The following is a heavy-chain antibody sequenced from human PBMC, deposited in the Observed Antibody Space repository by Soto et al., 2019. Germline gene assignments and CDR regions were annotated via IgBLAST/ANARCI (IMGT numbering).Heavy chain of an antibody. Sequence: QVQLVQSGAEVKKPGASVKVSCKASGYTFTSYGISWVRQAPGQGLEWMGWISAYNGNTNYAQKLQGRVTMTTDTSTSTAYMELRSMRSDDTAVYYCARDLVVVVAATGGGQVFDYWGQGTLVTVSS. CDR2: ISAYNGNT. D-gene: IGHD2-15*01. CDR1: GYTFTSYG. J-gene: IGHJ4*02. V-gene: IGHV1-18*01. CDR3: ARDLVVVVAATGGGQVFDY.